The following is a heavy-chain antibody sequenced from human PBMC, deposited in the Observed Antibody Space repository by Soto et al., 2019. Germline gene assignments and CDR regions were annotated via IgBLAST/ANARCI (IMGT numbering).Heavy chain of an antibody. CDR3: ARDLFAYGDYEIH. D-gene: IGHD4-17*01. Sequence: GAALRLSCAASGFTLSRYWLSSVHQAPGKGLEWVANIKQDGSEKYYVDSVKGRFTISRDNAKNSLYLQMNSLRAEDTAVYYCARDLFAYGDYEIHWGQGTLVTVSS. CDR1: GFTLSRYW. V-gene: IGHV3-7*01. J-gene: IGHJ4*02. CDR2: IKQDGSEK.